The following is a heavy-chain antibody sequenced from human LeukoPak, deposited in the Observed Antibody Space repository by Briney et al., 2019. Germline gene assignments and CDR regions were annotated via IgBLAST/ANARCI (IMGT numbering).Heavy chain of an antibody. D-gene: IGHD3-10*01. V-gene: IGHV3-30*04. CDR3: AREGYYYGSGNNWFDP. CDR1: GFTFSSYA. CDR2: ISYDGSNK. Sequence: GGSLRLSCAASGFTFSSYAMHWVRQAPGKGLEWVAVISYDGSNKYYADSAKGRFTISRDNSKNTLYLQMNSLRAEDTAVYYCAREGYYYGSGNNWFDPWGQGTLVTVSS. J-gene: IGHJ5*02.